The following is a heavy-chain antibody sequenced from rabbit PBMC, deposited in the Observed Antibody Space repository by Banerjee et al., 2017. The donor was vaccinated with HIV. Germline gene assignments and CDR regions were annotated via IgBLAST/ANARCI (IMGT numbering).Heavy chain of an antibody. CDR1: GNDFSAYA. J-gene: IGHJ4*01. CDR2: IYTGSGST. D-gene: IGHD1-1*01. Sequence: QSLEESGGDLVKPGASLTLTCTASGNDFSAYAISWVRQAPGKGLEWIAYIYTGSGSTYYASWAKGRFTISKTSSTTVTLQMTSLTAADTATYFCARASSSGGEFNLWGQGTLVTVS. CDR3: ARASSSGGEFNL. V-gene: IGHV1S40*01.